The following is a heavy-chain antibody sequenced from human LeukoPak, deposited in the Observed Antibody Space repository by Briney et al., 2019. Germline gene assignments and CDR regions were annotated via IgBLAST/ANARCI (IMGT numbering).Heavy chain of an antibody. CDR2: IIPIFGTA. V-gene: IGHV1-69*13. CDR1: GGTFSSYA. D-gene: IGHD6-6*01. CDR3: ASYSSSWEDYYYYMDV. J-gene: IGHJ6*03. Sequence: SVKVSCKASGGTFSSYAISWVRQAPGQGLEWMGGIIPIFGTANYAQKFQGRVTITADESTSTAYMELSGLRSEDTAVYYCASYSSSWEDYYYYMDVWGKGTTVTVSS.